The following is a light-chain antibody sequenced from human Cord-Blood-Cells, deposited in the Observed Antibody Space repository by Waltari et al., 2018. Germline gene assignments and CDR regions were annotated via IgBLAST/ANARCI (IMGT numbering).Light chain of an antibody. CDR3: SSYTSSSTLVV. CDR1: SSDVGGYNY. CDR2: DVS. J-gene: IGLJ2*01. V-gene: IGLV2-14*01. Sequence: QSALTQPASVSGSPGQSITISCTGTSSDVGGYNYVSWYQQHPGKAPKLMIYDVSNRPSGVSNRVPVAKSGNTASLTISGLQAEDEADYYCSSYTSSSTLVVYGGGTKLTVL.